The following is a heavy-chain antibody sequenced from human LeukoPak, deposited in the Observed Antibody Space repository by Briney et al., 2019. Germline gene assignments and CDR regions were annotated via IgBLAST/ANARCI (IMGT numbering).Heavy chain of an antibody. V-gene: IGHV3-30*03. CDR1: GFTFSSYG. CDR3: ARDKQDDFWSGYYIWFDP. D-gene: IGHD3-3*01. J-gene: IGHJ5*02. Sequence: GRSLRLSCAASGFTFSSYGMHWVRQAPGKGLEWVAVISYDGSNKYYADSVKGRFTISRDNAKNSLYLQMNSLRAEDTAVYYCARDKQDDFWSGYYIWFDPWGQGTLVTVSS. CDR2: ISYDGSNK.